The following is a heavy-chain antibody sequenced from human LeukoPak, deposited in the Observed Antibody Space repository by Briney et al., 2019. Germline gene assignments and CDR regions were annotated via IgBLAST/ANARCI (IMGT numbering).Heavy chain of an antibody. CDR2: ISSSSSYI. V-gene: IGHV3-21*01. J-gene: IGHJ4*02. CDR1: GFTFSSYS. CDR3: ARVLQGGLFDY. Sequence: PGGCLRLSCAASGFTFSSYSMNWVRPAPGRGLEWVSSISSSSSYIYYADSVKGRFTISRDNAKNSLYLQMNSLRAEDTAVYYCARVLQGGLFDYWGQGTLVTVSS. D-gene: IGHD2/OR15-2a*01.